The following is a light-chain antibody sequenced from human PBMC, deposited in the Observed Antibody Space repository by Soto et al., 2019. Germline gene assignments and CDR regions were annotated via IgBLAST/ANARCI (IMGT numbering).Light chain of an antibody. J-gene: IGKJ4*01. Sequence: EVVMTQSPATLSVSPGERATLSCRASQSVRSHLAWYQQKPGQAPSLLIFGASTRATGVPARFCGSESGTEFTLTISSLQSEDVAVYFCQQYNDWPRTFGGGTKVEIK. V-gene: IGKV3-15*01. CDR2: GAS. CDR1: QSVRSH. CDR3: QQYNDWPRT.